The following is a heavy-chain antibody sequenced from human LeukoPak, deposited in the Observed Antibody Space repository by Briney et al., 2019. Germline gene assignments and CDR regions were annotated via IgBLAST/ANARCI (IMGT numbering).Heavy chain of an antibody. CDR2: INPNSGGT. CDR3: ARARSPVGRGGYWFDP. Sequence: ASVKVSCKASGYTFTSYAMNWVRQAPGQGLEWMGWINPNSGGTNYAQKFQGRVTMTRDTSISTAYMELSRLRSDDTAVYYCARARSPVGRGGYWFDPWGQGTLVTVSS. V-gene: IGHV1-2*02. D-gene: IGHD2-15*01. J-gene: IGHJ5*02. CDR1: GYTFTSYA.